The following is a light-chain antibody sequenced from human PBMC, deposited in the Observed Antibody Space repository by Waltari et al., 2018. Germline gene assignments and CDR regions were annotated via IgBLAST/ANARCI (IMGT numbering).Light chain of an antibody. CDR3: QHYDNSPLT. CDR2: GAS. J-gene: IGKJ1*01. Sequence: EIVLTQSTGTLSLSPGATATLSCRASRSVTGNYLAWYQQKPGQAPRLLIYGASNRAAGIPDRFSGSGSRTDFILIISRLEPEDFAVYYCQHYDNSPLTFGQGTKVEIK. CDR1: RSVTGNY. V-gene: IGKV3-20*01.